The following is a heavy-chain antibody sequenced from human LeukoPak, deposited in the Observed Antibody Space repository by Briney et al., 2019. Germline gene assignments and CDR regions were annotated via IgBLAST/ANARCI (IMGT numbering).Heavy chain of an antibody. D-gene: IGHD3-10*01. Sequence: GSLRLSFATFGYTFRAYWVHLVRQTPGKGLGGVSRINKDGSTVTYTDSVKGRFTISRDNAQNTLSLEMKSLRVDDTAVYYCVRGGPSGSGDYWGQGTLVTVSA. CDR3: VRGGPSGSGDY. J-gene: IGHJ4*02. V-gene: IGHV3-74*01. CDR1: GYTFRAYW. CDR2: INKDGSTV.